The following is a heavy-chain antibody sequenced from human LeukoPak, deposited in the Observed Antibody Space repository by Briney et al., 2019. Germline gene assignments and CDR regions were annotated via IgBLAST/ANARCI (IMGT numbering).Heavy chain of an antibody. D-gene: IGHD3-22*01. CDR1: GGSISSGSYY. CDR3: ARDRGYYDSSGYYAYYFDY. J-gene: IGHJ4*02. Sequence: PSETLSPTCTVSGGSISSGSYYWSWIRQPAGKGLEWVVRIYTSGSTNDNPSHKSRVTISVNTSKNQFSLKLSSVTAANTAVYYCARDRGYYDSSGYYAYYFDYWGQGTLVTVSS. V-gene: IGHV4-61*02. CDR2: IYTSGST.